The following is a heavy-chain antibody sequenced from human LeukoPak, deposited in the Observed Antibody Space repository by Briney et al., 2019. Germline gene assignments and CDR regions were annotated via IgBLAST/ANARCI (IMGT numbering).Heavy chain of an antibody. J-gene: IGHJ4*02. CDR2: ISGSGGST. CDR3: ARDLFDSSGYYYRGFDY. Sequence: GGSLRLSCAASGFTFSSYAMSWVRQAPGKGLEWVSAISGSGGSTYYADSVKGRFTISRDNAKNSLYLQMNSLRAEDTAVYYCARDLFDSSGYYYRGFDYWGQGTLVTGSS. CDR1: GFTFSSYA. V-gene: IGHV3-23*01. D-gene: IGHD3-22*01.